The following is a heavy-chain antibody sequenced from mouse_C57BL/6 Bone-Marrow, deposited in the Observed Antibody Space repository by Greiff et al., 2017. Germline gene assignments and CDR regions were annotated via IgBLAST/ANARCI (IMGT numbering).Heavy chain of an antibody. CDR2: IGRCSSTI. V-gene: IGHV5-17*01. J-gene: IGHJ4*01. D-gene: IGHD2-1*01. CDR1: GFTFSDYG. Sequence: EVMLVEPGGGLVKPGGSLKLSCAASGFTFSDYGMHWVRQAPGKGLEWVAYIGRCSSTIYYADTVKGRFTFPRDNAKNTLFLQMISRRSEDTAMYYCARRRIYYGNYYSYYAMDGGGQGASVTVSS. CDR3: ARRRIYYGNYYSYYAMDG.